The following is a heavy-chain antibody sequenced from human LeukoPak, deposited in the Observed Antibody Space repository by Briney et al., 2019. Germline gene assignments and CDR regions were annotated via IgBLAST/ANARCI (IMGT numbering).Heavy chain of an antibody. CDR1: GFTLSNFW. D-gene: IGHD6-19*01. V-gene: IGHV3-7*04. CDR3: ARGRYSSGWYHDF. J-gene: IGHJ4*02. CDR2: IKHDGTET. Sequence: GGSLRLSCAASGFTLSNFWMTWVRQAPGKGLEWVANIKHDGTETKYVDSVKGRFTISRDNAKDSLYLQMNSLRAEDTAVYFCARGRYSSGWYHDFWGQGALVTVSS.